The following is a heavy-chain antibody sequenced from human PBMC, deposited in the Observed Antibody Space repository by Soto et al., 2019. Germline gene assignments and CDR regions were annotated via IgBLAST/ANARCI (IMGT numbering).Heavy chain of an antibody. V-gene: IGHV1-69*18. D-gene: IGHD2-2*01. CDR3: ARDGAKREIPGADYFDF. Sequence: QVQLVQSEAEVKKPGSAVKVSCKTSGGTFSSYAFSWVRQAPGQGLEWMGRIIPILGTSNYAQKFQGRVTITADESTSTAYMDLSSLRSEDTAVYYCARDGAKREIPGADYFDFWGQGTLVTVSS. CDR2: IIPILGTS. J-gene: IGHJ4*02. CDR1: GGTFSSYA.